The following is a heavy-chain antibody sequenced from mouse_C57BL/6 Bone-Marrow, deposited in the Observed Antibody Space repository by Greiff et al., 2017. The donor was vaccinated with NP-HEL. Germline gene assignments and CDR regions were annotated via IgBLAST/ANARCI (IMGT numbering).Heavy chain of an antibody. D-gene: IGHD2-1*01. CDR1: GYTFTSYW. Sequence: VQLQHPGAELVRPGSSVKLSCKASGYTFTSYWMHWVKQRPIQGLEWIGNIDPSDSETHYNQKFKDKATLTVDKSSSTAYMQLSSLTSEDSAVYYCAGIYYGNYFFMDYWGQGTSVTVSS. CDR3: AGIYYGNYFFMDY. CDR2: IDPSDSET. J-gene: IGHJ4*01. V-gene: IGHV1-52*01.